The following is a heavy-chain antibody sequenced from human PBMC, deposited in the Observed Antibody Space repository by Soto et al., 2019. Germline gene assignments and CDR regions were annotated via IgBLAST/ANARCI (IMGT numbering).Heavy chain of an antibody. CDR1: GGSISSYY. CDR2: IYYSGST. CDR3: AREGTTVDSYYYYGMDV. J-gene: IGHJ6*02. V-gene: IGHV4-59*01. D-gene: IGHD1-1*01. Sequence: QVQLQESGPGLVKPSETLSLTCTVSGGSISSYYWSWIRQPPGKGLEWIGYIYYSGSTNYNPSLKSRVTISVDTSKNQFALMLSSVTAADTAVYYCAREGTTVDSYYYYGMDVWGQGTTVTVSS.